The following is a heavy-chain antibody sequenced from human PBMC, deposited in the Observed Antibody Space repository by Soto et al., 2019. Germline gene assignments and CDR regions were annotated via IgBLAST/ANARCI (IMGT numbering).Heavy chain of an antibody. CDR1: GYTFTGYY. V-gene: IGHV1-2*04. Sequence: ASVKVSCKASGYTFTGYYMHWVRQAPGQGLEWMGWINPNSGGTNYAQKFQGWVTMTRDTSISTAYMELSRLRSDDTAVYYCARGPDSSGWCFDYWGQGTLVTVSS. D-gene: IGHD6-19*01. CDR2: INPNSGGT. CDR3: ARGPDSSGWCFDY. J-gene: IGHJ4*02.